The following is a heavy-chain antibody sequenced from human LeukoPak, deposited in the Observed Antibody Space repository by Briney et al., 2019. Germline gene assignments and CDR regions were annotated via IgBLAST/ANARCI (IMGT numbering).Heavy chain of an antibody. J-gene: IGHJ4*02. V-gene: IGHV3-21*01. CDR3: ARQAFWSGYSELGPFDY. D-gene: IGHD3-3*01. CDR2: ISSSSSYI. CDR1: GFTFSSYS. Sequence: GGSLRLSCAASGFTFSSYSMNWVRQAPGKGLEGGSSISSSSSYIYYADSVKGRFTISRDNAKTSLYLQMNSLRAEDTAVYYCARQAFWSGYSELGPFDYWGQGTLVTVSS.